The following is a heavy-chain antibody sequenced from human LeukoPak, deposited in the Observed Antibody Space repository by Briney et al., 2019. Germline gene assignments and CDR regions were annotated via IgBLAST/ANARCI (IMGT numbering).Heavy chain of an antibody. V-gene: IGHV3-74*01. J-gene: IGHJ4*02. CDR1: GFTFSRSW. Sequence: PGGSLRLSCAASGFTFSRSWMYWVRQAPGKGLVWVSRINTDGSATVHADAVKGRFTISRDNAKNTLYLQMSSLRAEDTAVYYCARMGTTALAFDYWGQGTLVTVSS. CDR2: INTDGSAT. D-gene: IGHD4-17*01. CDR3: ARMGTTALAFDY.